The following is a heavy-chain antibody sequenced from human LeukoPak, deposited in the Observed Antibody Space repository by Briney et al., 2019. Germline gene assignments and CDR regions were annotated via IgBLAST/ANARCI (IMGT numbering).Heavy chain of an antibody. CDR2: ISGSGGST. CDR1: GFTFSSYA. CDR3: AKVSYYYYGMDV. J-gene: IGHJ6*02. V-gene: IGHV3-23*01. Sequence: GGSPRLSCAASGFTFSSYAMSWVRQAPGKGLEWVSAISGSGGSTYYADSVKGRFTISRDNSKNTLYLQMNSLRAEDTAVYYCAKVSYYYYGMDVWGQGTTVTVSS.